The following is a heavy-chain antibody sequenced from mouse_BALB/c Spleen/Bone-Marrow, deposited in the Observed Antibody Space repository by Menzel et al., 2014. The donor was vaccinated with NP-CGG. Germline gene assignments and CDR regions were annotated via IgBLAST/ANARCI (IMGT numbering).Heavy chain of an antibody. Sequence: EVKLVESGGGLVQPGGSRKLSCAASGFTFSDYGMAWVRPAPGKGPEWVAFISNLAYSIYYTDTVTGRFTISRENAKNTLYLEMSSLRSEDTAMYYCARALAYGSSFDYWGQGTTLTVSS. V-gene: IGHV5-15*02. D-gene: IGHD1-1*01. J-gene: IGHJ2*01. CDR1: GFTFSDYG. CDR3: ARALAYGSSFDY. CDR2: ISNLAYSI.